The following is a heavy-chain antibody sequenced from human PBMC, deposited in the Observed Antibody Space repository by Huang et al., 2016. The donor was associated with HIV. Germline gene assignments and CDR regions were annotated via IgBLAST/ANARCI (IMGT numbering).Heavy chain of an antibody. J-gene: IGHJ5*02. CDR3: ARGRGSLTIRWFDP. Sequence: QVQLQQWGAGLLQPSETLSLTCAGYGGSFNVFHWSWVRQPPGKGLEWIGEINHSGRSNYNPALKSRVTRAIDTSKNQFSRKMTSVTAADTAVYHCARGRGSLTIRWFDPWGQGSQVTVSS. D-gene: IGHD2-15*01. CDR1: GGSFNVFH. CDR2: INHSGRS. V-gene: IGHV4-34*01.